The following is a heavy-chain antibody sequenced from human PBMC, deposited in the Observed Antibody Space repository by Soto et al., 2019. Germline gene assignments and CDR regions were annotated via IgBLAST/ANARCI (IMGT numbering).Heavy chain of an antibody. D-gene: IGHD6-13*01. CDR1: GFTFSSYD. CDR3: ARAASYSSSWLKAFDY. J-gene: IGHJ4*02. Sequence: GGSLRLSCAASGFTFSSYDMHWVRQATGKGLEWVSAIGTAGDTYYPGSVKGRFTISRENAKNSLYLQMNSLRAEDTAVYYCARAASYSSSWLKAFDYWGQGTRVTVSS. V-gene: IGHV3-13*01. CDR2: IGTAGDT.